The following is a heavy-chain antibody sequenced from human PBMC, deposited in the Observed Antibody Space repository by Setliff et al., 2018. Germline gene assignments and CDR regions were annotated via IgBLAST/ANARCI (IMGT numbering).Heavy chain of an antibody. D-gene: IGHD2-15*01. CDR1: GFTFSSYS. CDR2: ISSSSYI. Sequence: PGGSLRLSCAASGFTFSSYSMNWVRQAPGKGLEWVSSISSSSYIYYADSVKGRFTISRDNAKNSLYLQMNSLRAEDTAVYYCARESVAATYNWFDPWGQGTLVTVSS. V-gene: IGHV3-21*01. CDR3: ARESVAATYNWFDP. J-gene: IGHJ5*02.